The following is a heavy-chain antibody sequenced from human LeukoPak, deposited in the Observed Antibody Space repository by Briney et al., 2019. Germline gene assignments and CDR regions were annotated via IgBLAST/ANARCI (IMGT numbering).Heavy chain of an antibody. CDR3: ARERSYGFFDY. Sequence: SETLSLTCTVSGGSISSYYWSWIRQPPAKGLEWIGYIYYSGSTNYNPSLKSRVTISVDTSKNQFSLKLSSVTAADTAVYYSARERSYGFFDYWGQGTLVTVSS. CDR2: IYYSGST. D-gene: IGHD5-18*01. V-gene: IGHV4-59*01. CDR1: GGSISSYY. J-gene: IGHJ4*02.